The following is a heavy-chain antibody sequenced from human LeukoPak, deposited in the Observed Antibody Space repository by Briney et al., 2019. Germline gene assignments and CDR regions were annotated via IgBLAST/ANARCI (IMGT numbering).Heavy chain of an antibody. J-gene: IGHJ4*02. CDR1: GFTFRNYG. D-gene: IGHD6-6*01. V-gene: IGHV3-48*04. Sequence: GGSLRLSCAASGFTFRNYGMNWVRQAPGKGLEWVSYISSTSTNIAYADSVKGRSTISRDNVRNILSLQINSLRVEDTSVYYCARGGAARPDYWGQGTLVTVSS. CDR3: ARGGAARPDY. CDR2: ISSTSTNI.